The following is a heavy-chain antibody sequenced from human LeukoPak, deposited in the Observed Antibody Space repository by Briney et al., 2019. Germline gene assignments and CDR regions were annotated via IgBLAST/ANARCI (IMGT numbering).Heavy chain of an antibody. D-gene: IGHD6-19*01. J-gene: IGHJ3*02. V-gene: IGHV3-74*01. Sequence: GGSLRLSCEASGFTFTNFCIHWVRQAPGKGLVWVSRINSDGSSTNYADSVKGRFTISRDNAKNTLYLQMNSLRAEDTAVYYCATTVAGTRNASDIWGHGTMVTVSS. CDR2: INSDGSST. CDR1: GFTFTNFC. CDR3: ATTVAGTRNASDI.